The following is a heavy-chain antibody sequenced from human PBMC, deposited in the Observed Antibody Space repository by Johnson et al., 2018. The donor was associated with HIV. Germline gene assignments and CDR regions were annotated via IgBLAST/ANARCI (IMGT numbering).Heavy chain of an antibody. CDR3: ARGYGVYATSFDV. CDR2: ISFSDSTI. CDR1: GFIFSDYY. J-gene: IGHJ3*01. Sequence: QVQLVESGGGVVRPGGSLRLSCAASGFIFSDYYMSWIRQAPGKGLEWVSYISFSDSTIYSADSVQGRFTISRDNAKNSLYLQMNSLRAEDTAVYYCARGYGVYATSFDVWGQGTVVAVSS. V-gene: IGHV3-11*01. D-gene: IGHD5/OR15-5a*01.